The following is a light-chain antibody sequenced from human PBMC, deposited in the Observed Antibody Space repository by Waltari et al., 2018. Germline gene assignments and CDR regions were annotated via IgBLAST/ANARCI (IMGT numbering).Light chain of an antibody. V-gene: IGKV3-15*01. Sequence: ETVLTQSPATLSVSPGDRANLACRTSQSISTYLAWYQHRSGQAPRLLIHDASNRVTGIPARFSGSGSGTDFTLTISGLQSEDFAVYYCQQYNHWPRTFGQGTKVDIK. J-gene: IGKJ1*01. CDR3: QQYNHWPRT. CDR2: DAS. CDR1: QSISTY.